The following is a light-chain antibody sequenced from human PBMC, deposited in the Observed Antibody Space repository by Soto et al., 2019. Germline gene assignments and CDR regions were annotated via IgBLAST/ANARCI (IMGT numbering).Light chain of an antibody. CDR1: RSLSNY. CDR2: GAS. V-gene: IGKV3-20*01. CDR3: QQYSSSPLT. J-gene: IGKJ4*01. Sequence: EIVVTQSPDTLSLSPGEGATLSCRASRSLSNYLAWYQQKPGQPPRLLIYGASSRATGVPDRFSGSGSGTDFNLTISKLEPEDFAVYYCQQYSSSPLTFGGGTKVDFK.